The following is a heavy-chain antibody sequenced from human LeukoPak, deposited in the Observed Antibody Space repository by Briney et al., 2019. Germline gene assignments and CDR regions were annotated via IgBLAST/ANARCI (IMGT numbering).Heavy chain of an antibody. CDR1: GFAFSSYT. CDR3: AKDVRSFDWGHLRKLGPLDC. J-gene: IGHJ4*02. V-gene: IGHV3-23*01. CDR2: ISGSGGST. Sequence: GGSLRLSCAASGFAFSSYTMAWVRQAPGKRLEWVSAISGSGGSTYYADSVKGRFTISRDNSKNTLYLQMNSLRAEDTAVYYCAKDVRSFDWGHLRKLGPLDCWGQGTLVTVSS. D-gene: IGHD7-27*01.